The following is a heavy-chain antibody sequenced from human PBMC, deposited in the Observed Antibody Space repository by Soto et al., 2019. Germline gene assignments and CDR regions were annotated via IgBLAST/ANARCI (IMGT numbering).Heavy chain of an antibody. J-gene: IGHJ2*01. V-gene: IGHV1-8*01. Sequence: QVQLVQSGAEVKKPGASVKVSCKASGYTFTSYDINWVRQATGQGLEWMGWMNPNSGNTGYAQKLQGRVTMTRDTSISTAYMELSSLRSEETAVYYCARGLPGIPATGDYWYFDLWGRGTLVTVSS. CDR2: MNPNSGNT. CDR3: ARGLPGIPATGDYWYFDL. CDR1: GYTFTSYD. D-gene: IGHD6-13*01.